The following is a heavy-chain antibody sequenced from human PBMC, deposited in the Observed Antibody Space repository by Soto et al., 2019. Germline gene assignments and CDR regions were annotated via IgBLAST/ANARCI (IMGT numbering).Heavy chain of an antibody. CDR3: ARAIRSSCGMDV. Sequence: PGGSLRRSCAASGFSFSSHWMHWVRQAPGKGLVWVSRINTDGSSISYADSVKGRFTISRDNAKNTVYLQMDSLRAEDTAVYYCARAIRSSCGMDVWGQGTTVTVSS. V-gene: IGHV3-74*01. CDR2: INTDGSSI. D-gene: IGHD2-2*01. J-gene: IGHJ6*02. CDR1: GFSFSSHW.